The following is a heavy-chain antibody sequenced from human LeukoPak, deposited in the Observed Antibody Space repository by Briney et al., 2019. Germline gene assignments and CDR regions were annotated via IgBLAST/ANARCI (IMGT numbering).Heavy chain of an antibody. CDR2: ISGSGGST. Sequence: GGSLRLSCAASGFTFSSYAMSWVRQAPGKGLEWVSAISGSGGSTYYADSVKGRFTIPRDNSKNTLYLQMNSLRAEDTAVYYCAKLEGESYDFWSGYYRGIYFDYWGQGTLVTVSS. V-gene: IGHV3-23*01. J-gene: IGHJ4*02. CDR1: GFTFSSYA. CDR3: AKLEGESYDFWSGYYRGIYFDY. D-gene: IGHD3-3*01.